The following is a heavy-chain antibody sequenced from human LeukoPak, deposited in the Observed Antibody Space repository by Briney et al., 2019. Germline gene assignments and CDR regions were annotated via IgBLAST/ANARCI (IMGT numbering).Heavy chain of an antibody. V-gene: IGHV1-2*02. CDR3: ARVTDSSSYDY. CDR1: GYTFTSYG. CDR2: INPNSGGT. J-gene: IGHJ4*02. D-gene: IGHD6-13*01. Sequence: GASVKVSCKASGYTFTSYGISWVRQAPGQGLEWMGWINPNSGGTNYAQKFQGRVTMTRDTSISTAYMELSRLRSDDTAVYYCARVTDSSSYDYWGQGTLVTVSS.